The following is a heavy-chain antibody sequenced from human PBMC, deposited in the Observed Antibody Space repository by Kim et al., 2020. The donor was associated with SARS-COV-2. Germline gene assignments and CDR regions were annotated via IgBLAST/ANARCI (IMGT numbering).Heavy chain of an antibody. CDR2: ISDYPTGPT. CDR1: GFTFSSYN. Sequence: GGSLRLSCTASGFTFSSYNMNWVRRAPGKGLEWVSTISDYPTGPTNYAASVDGRSTTSTDDSKNTVSLHQITLRNEDAAVYYCVARLGACFDYWGPGTLV. J-gene: IGHJ4*02. V-gene: IGHV3-23*01. CDR3: VARLGACFDY. D-gene: IGHD3-16*01.